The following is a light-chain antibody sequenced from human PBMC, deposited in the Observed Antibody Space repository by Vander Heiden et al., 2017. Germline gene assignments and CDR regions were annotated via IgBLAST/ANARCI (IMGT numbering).Light chain of an antibody. Sequence: QSALTQPASVSGSPGQSITISCTGTSNDVGGYKYVSWYQQHPGKAPKLIIYEVSNRPSGVSDRFSGSKSGSTASLTISGLQAEDEADYYCSSYTSTTILVVFGGGTKLTVL. CDR1: SNDVGGYKY. CDR3: SSYTSTTILVV. CDR2: EVS. J-gene: IGLJ2*01. V-gene: IGLV2-14*03.